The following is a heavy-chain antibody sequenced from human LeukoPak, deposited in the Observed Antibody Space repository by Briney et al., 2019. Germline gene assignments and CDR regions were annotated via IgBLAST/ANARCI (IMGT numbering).Heavy chain of an antibody. Sequence: PGGSLRLSCAASGFTFSSYWMHWVRQAPGKGLVWVSRINSDGSSTRYADSVKSRFTISRDNTQNTLYMQMNSLRAQDTAVYYCARFLGYCSSTSWCKRRSHYWGQGTLVTVSS. CDR2: INSDGSST. CDR1: GFTFSSYW. J-gene: IGHJ4*02. V-gene: IGHV3-74*01. CDR3: ARFLGYCSSTSWCKRRSHY. D-gene: IGHD2-2*01.